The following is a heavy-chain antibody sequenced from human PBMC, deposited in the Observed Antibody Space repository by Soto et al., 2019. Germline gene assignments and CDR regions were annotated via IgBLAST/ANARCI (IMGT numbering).Heavy chain of an antibody. CDR3: TPDSSASWNIY. V-gene: IGHV3-15*07. Sequence: GGSLRLSCAASGFTFSNAWMNWVRQAPGKGLEWVGRIKSKTDGETTDYVAPVEGRFTISRDDSKNTLYLQMNSLKTEDTAVYYCTPDSSASWNIYWGQGTLVTVSS. CDR1: GFTFSNAW. J-gene: IGHJ4*02. CDR2: IKSKTDGETT. D-gene: IGHD3-22*01.